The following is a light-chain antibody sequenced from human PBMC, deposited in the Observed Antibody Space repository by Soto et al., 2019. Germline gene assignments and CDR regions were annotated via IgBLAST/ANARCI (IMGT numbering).Light chain of an antibody. CDR1: SGHSSYI. CDR3: ETGDPHVV. Sequence: QAVLTQSSSASASLGSSVKLTCTLSSGHSSYIIAWHQQQPGKAPRYLMKLEGSGSYNKGSGVPDRFSGSSSGADRYLTISNLQFEDEADYYCETGDPHVVFGGGTKLTVL. J-gene: IGLJ2*01. CDR2: LEGSGSY. V-gene: IGLV4-60*02.